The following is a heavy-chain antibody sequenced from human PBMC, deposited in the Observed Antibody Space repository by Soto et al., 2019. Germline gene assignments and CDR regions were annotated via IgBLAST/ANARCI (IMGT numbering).Heavy chain of an antibody. V-gene: IGHV1-24*01. CDR2: FDPEDGET. CDR3: ATAGSRDNWFDP. D-gene: IGHD3-10*01. Sequence: ASVKVSCKVSGYTLTELSMHWVRQAPGKGLEWMGGFDPEDGETIYAQKFQGRVTMTEDTSTDTAYMELSSLRSEDTAVYYWATAGSRDNWFDPWGQGTLVTVSS. J-gene: IGHJ5*02. CDR1: GYTLTELS.